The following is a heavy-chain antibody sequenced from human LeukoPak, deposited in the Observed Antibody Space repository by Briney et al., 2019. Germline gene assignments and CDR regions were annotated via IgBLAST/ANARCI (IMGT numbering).Heavy chain of an antibody. CDR1: GFTFGDYA. D-gene: IGHD2-2*01. CDR2: IKQDGSEK. Sequence: PGGSLRLSCTASGFTFGDYAMSWVRQAPGKGLEWVANIKQDGSEKYYVDSVKGRFTISRDNAKNSLYLQMNSLRVEDTAVYYCARGVGCSSTSCYYSDYWGQGTLVIVSS. V-gene: IGHV3-7*01. J-gene: IGHJ4*02. CDR3: ARGVGCSSTSCYYSDY.